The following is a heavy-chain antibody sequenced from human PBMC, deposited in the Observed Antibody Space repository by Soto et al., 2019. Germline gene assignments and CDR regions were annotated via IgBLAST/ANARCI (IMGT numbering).Heavy chain of an antibody. CDR3: ARDSPLDWEWLLRPYYYSRDV. CDR1: GFTFSSYG. Sequence: GGSLRLSCAASGFTFSSYGMHWVRQAPGKGLEWVAVIWYDGSNKYYADSVKGRLTISRDNSKNTLYLQMNSLRAEDTAVYYCARDSPLDWEWLLRPYYYSRDVWGKGTTVTVSS. V-gene: IGHV3-33*01. J-gene: IGHJ6*03. CDR2: IWYDGSNK. D-gene: IGHD3-3*01.